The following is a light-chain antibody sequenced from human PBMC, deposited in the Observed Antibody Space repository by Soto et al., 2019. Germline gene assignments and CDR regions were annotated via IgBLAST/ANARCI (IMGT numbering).Light chain of an antibody. J-gene: IGLJ2*01. CDR3: QAWDSSTVV. Sequence: SYELTQAPSVSVSPGQTASITCSGDRLGDKYVCWYQQKPGQSPALVIYQDNKRPSGIPERFSGSNSGNTATLTISGTQAMDEADYYCQAWDSSTVVFGGGTKVTVL. CDR1: RLGDKY. CDR2: QDN. V-gene: IGLV3-1*01.